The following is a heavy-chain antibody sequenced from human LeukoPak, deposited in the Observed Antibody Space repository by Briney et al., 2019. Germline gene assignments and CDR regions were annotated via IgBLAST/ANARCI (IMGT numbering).Heavy chain of an antibody. CDR1: GFIFSSYG. CDR3: ASEVGLDAFLI. J-gene: IGHJ3*02. V-gene: IGHV3-30*03. Sequence: GRSLRLSCAASGFIFSSYGMHWVRQAPGKGLEWVAVISYDGTNKYEVDAVKGRFTISRDNSKTTLYLQINSLRAEDTAVYYCASEVGLDAFLIWAQGTMLPVPS. D-gene: IGHD1-26*01. CDR2: ISYDGTNK.